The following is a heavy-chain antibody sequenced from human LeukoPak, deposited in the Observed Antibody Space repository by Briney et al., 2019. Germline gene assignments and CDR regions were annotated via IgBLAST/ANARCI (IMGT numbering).Heavy chain of an antibody. V-gene: IGHV3-23*01. CDR3: ASSGDLAVAGIDY. J-gene: IGHJ4*02. D-gene: IGHD6-19*01. Sequence: GGSLRLSCAASGFTFSNAWMSWVRQALGKGLKWVSGINDSGDYTYYADSVKGRFTISRDNSKNTVYLQMNSLRAEDTAVYYCASSGDLAVAGIDYRGQGTLVTVSS. CDR2: INDSGDYT. CDR1: GFTFSNAW.